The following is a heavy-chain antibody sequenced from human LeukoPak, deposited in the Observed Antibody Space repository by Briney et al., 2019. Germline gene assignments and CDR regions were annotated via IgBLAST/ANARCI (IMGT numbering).Heavy chain of an antibody. D-gene: IGHD3-10*01. CDR3: AKDQFWFGESNVFDY. CDR2: IRYDGSNK. J-gene: IGHJ4*02. CDR1: GFTFSSYG. Sequence: GGSLRLSCAASGFTFSSYGMHWVRQAPGKGLEWVAFIRYDGSNKYYAASVKGRFTISRDNSKNTLYLQMNSLRAEDTAVYYCAKDQFWFGESNVFDYWGQGTLVTVSS. V-gene: IGHV3-30*02.